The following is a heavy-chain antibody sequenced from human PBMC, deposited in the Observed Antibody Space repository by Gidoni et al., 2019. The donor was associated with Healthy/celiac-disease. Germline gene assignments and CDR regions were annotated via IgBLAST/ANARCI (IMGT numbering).Heavy chain of an antibody. CDR1: GGSFSGYY. V-gene: IGHV4-34*01. D-gene: IGHD3-10*01. Sequence: QVQLQQWGAGLLKPSETLSLTCAVYGGSFSGYYWSWIRQPPGKGLEWIGEINHSGSTNYNPSLKSRVTISVDTSKNQFSLKLSSVTAADTAVYYCARHPREAGYYKPMDVWGQGTTVTVSS. CDR2: INHSGST. CDR3: ARHPREAGYYKPMDV. J-gene: IGHJ6*02.